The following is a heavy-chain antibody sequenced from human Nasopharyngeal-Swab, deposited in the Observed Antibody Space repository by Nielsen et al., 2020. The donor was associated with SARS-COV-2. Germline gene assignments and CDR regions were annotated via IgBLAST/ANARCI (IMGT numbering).Heavy chain of an antibody. CDR2: INHSGST. CDR3: SRDRADYHISYYYYYMDV. Sequence: SETLSLTCGVYGGSFSDHYWSWIRQPPGKGLEWIGEINHSGSTNYNPSLKSRVTMSVDTSNNQFSLNLSTVTAADTAVYYCSRDRADYHISYYYYYMDVWGKGTTVAVSS. D-gene: IGHD4-11*01. V-gene: IGHV4-34*01. CDR1: GGSFSDHY. J-gene: IGHJ6*03.